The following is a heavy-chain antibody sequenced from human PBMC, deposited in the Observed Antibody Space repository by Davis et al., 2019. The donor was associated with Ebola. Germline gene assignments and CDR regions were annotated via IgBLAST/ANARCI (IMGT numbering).Heavy chain of an antibody. J-gene: IGHJ4*02. Sequence: GESLKISCAASGFTFRNYWMSWVRQASGKGLEWVGRIRSKANSYATAYAASVKGRFTISRDDSKNTAYLQMNSLKTEDTAVYYCTGNSGIKDYWGQGTLVTVSS. CDR2: IRSKANSYAT. CDR1: GFTFRNYW. D-gene: IGHD1-26*01. V-gene: IGHV3-73*01. CDR3: TGNSGIKDY.